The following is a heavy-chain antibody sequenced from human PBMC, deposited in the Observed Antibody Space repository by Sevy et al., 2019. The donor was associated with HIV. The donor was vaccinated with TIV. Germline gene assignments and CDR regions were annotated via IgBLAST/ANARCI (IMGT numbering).Heavy chain of an antibody. J-gene: IGHJ6*02. CDR3: AKGSSSYYYHYGMDV. V-gene: IGHV3-23*01. CDR1: GFTFSSYA. D-gene: IGHD2-2*01. Sequence: GGSLRLSCAASGFTFSSYAMNWVCQAPGKGLEWVSTISGSGGSTYYADSVKGRFTISRDNSKNTLYVRMNSLRADDTAIYYCAKGSSSYYYHYGMDVWGQGTTVTVSS. CDR2: ISGSGGST.